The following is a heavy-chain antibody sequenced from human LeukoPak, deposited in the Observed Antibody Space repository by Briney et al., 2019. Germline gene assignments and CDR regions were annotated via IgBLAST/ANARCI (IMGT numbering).Heavy chain of an antibody. V-gene: IGHV3-21*01. CDR1: GFTFSSYS. J-gene: IGHJ4*02. D-gene: IGHD3-3*01. CDR3: AREKPHNYDFWSGYNY. Sequence: GGSLRLSCAASGFTFSSYSMNWVRQAPGQGREGVSSISSSSSYIYYADSVKGRFTISRDNAKNSLYLQMNSLRAEDTAVYYCAREKPHNYDFWSGYNYWGQGTLVTVSS. CDR2: ISSSSSYI.